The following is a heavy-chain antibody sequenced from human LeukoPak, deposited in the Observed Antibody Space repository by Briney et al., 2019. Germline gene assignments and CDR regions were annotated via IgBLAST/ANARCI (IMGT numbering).Heavy chain of an antibody. CDR2: LNPNSGDT. CDR3: ARDQVGAARFDS. J-gene: IGHJ4*02. CDR1: GYTFTAYS. Sequence: ASVKVSCKASGYTFTAYSMYWVRQAPGQGLEYMGWLNPNSGDTNYAQKFQGRVTMTRDTSISTAYMELSRLRSDDTAVYYCARDQVGAARFDSWGQGTLVTVSP. V-gene: IGHV1-2*02. D-gene: IGHD2-15*01.